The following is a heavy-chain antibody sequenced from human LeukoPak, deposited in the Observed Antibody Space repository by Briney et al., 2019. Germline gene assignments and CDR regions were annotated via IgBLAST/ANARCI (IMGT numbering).Heavy chain of an antibody. D-gene: IGHD3-22*01. Sequence: ASVKVSCKASGYTFTSYGISWVRQAPGQGLEWMGWICAYNGNTNYAQKLQGRVTMTTDTSTSTAYMELRSLRSDDTAVYYCARRSDYYDSSGYFPHAFDIWGQGTMVTVSS. J-gene: IGHJ3*02. CDR2: ICAYNGNT. V-gene: IGHV1-18*01. CDR3: ARRSDYYDSSGYFPHAFDI. CDR1: GYTFTSYG.